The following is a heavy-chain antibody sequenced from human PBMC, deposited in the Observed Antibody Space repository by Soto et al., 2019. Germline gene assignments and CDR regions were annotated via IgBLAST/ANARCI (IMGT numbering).Heavy chain of an antibody. D-gene: IGHD3-3*01. CDR1: GYTFTSYA. CDR3: ARSYDFWGGYAENFDY. CDR2: INAGNGNT. J-gene: IGHJ4*02. V-gene: IGHV1-3*01. Sequence: ASVKVSCKASGYTFTSYAMHWVRQAPGQRLEWMGWINAGNGNTKYSQKFQGRVTITRDTSASTAYMELSSLRSEDTAVYYCARSYDFWGGYAENFDYWGQGTLVTVSS.